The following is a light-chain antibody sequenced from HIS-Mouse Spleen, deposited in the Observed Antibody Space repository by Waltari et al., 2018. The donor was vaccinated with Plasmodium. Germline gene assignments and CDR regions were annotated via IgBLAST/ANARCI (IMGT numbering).Light chain of an antibody. CDR1: NIGSKS. Sequence: SYVLTQPPSVSVAPGQTARITCGGNNIGSKSVHWYQQKPGQAPLLVVYDDSDRPSGITERVSGSNAGNTATLTISRVEAGDEADYYCQVWDSSSDHPVFGGGTKLTVL. J-gene: IGLJ2*01. CDR2: DDS. CDR3: QVWDSSSDHPV. V-gene: IGLV3-21*02.